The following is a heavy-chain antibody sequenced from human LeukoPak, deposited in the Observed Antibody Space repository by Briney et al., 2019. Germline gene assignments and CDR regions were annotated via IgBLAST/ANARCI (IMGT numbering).Heavy chain of an antibody. Sequence: ASVKVSCKTSGGTFTSYAITWVRQAPGQGLEWMGKIIPISGTTNYAQKFQGRVTFTADESTSTAYMEMSSLRSEDTALYYCARKLRLGGNWFDPWGQGTLVTVSS. D-gene: IGHD1-26*01. CDR1: GGTFTSYA. CDR3: ARKLRLGGNWFDP. J-gene: IGHJ5*02. V-gene: IGHV1-69*15. CDR2: IIPISGTT.